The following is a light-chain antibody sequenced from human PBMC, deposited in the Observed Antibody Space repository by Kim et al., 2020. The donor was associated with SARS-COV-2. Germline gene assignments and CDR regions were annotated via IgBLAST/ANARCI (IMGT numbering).Light chain of an antibody. CDR2: RNN. CDR1: SNNVGNQG. J-gene: IGLJ3*02. V-gene: IGLV10-54*01. Sequence: RHTATLTCTGNSNNVGNQGAAWLQQHQGHPPTLLSYRNNNRPSGISERLSASRSGNTASLTITGLQPEDEADYYCSAWDSSLSALVFGGGTKLTVL. CDR3: SAWDSSLSALV.